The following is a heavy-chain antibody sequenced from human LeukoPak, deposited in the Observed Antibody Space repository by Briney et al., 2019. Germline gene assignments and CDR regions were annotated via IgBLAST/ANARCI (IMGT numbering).Heavy chain of an antibody. CDR2: IYSGGST. D-gene: IGHD2-2*01. J-gene: IGHJ4*02. V-gene: IGHV3-66*01. CDR3: AADSSFGY. Sequence: GGSLRLSCAASGSASGITVSRNYMSWVRQAPGKGLEWVSVIYSGGSTYYADSVKGRFTISRDNSKNTLYLQMNSLRAEDTAVYYCAADSSFGYWGQGTLVTVSS. CDR1: GITVSRNY.